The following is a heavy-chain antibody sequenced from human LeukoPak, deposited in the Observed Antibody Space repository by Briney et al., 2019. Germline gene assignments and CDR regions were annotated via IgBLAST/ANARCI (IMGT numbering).Heavy chain of an antibody. V-gene: IGHV4-30-2*01. J-gene: IGHJ4*02. CDR3: AIRPGDSGFDY. CDR1: GGSISSGGYS. D-gene: IGHD6-25*01. Sequence: PSETLSLTCAVSGGSISSGGYSWSWIRQPPGKGLEWIGYINHSGSTNYNPSLKSRVTISVDTSKNQFSLKLSSVTAADTAVYYCAIRPGDSGFDYWGQGTLVTVSS. CDR2: INHSGST.